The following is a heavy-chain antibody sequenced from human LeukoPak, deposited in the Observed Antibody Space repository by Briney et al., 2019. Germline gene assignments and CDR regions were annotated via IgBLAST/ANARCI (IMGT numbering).Heavy chain of an antibody. CDR1: GYTFTGYY. J-gene: IGHJ3*02. Sequence: ASVKVSCKASGYTFTGYYMHWVRQAPGQGLEWMGWINPNSGGTNYAQKFQGRVTMTRDTSISTAYMELSGLRSDDTAVYYCARDIAYSSGLTKYDAFDIWGQGTMVTVSS. CDR2: INPNSGGT. D-gene: IGHD6-19*01. CDR3: ARDIAYSSGLTKYDAFDI. V-gene: IGHV1-2*02.